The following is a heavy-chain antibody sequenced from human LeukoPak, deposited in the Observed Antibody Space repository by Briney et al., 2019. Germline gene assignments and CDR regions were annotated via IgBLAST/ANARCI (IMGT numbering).Heavy chain of an antibody. CDR3: ARARKWELLGGYFDY. D-gene: IGHD1-26*01. Sequence: SVKVSCKASGGTFSSYAISWVRQAPGQGLEWMGGIIPIFGTANYAQKFQGRVTNTADESTSTAYMEMSSLRSEDTAVYYCARARKWELLGGYFDYWGQGTLVTVSS. CDR2: IIPIFGTA. CDR1: GGTFSSYA. J-gene: IGHJ4*02. V-gene: IGHV1-69*13.